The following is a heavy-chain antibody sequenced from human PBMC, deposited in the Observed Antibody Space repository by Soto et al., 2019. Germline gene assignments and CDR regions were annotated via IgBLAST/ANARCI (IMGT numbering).Heavy chain of an antibody. CDR1: EFTFSSYA. CDR3: AKGAMNIVAMVPDY. J-gene: IGHJ4*02. V-gene: IGHV3-23*01. D-gene: IGHD5-12*01. CDR2: ISGSGGST. Sequence: EVQLLESGGGLVQPGGSLRLSCAASEFTFSSYAMSWVRQAPGKGLEWVSGISGSGGSTYYADSVKGRFTISRDNSKNTLYRQMNSLRAEDTAVYYCAKGAMNIVAMVPDYWGQGTLFTVSS.